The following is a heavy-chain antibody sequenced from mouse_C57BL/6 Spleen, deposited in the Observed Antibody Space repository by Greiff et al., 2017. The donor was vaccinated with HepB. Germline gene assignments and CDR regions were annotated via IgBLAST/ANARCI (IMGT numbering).Heavy chain of an antibody. CDR1: GYAFSSSW. D-gene: IGHD1-1*01. CDR3: ANYYGSSFFYAMDY. V-gene: IGHV1-82*01. CDR2: IYPGDGDT. J-gene: IGHJ4*01. Sequence: QVQLKQSGPELVKPGASVKISCKASGYAFSSSWMNWVKQRPGKGLEWIGRIYPGDGDTNYNGKFKGKATLTADKSSSTAYMQLSSLTSEDSAVYFCANYYGSSFFYAMDYWGQGTSVTASS.